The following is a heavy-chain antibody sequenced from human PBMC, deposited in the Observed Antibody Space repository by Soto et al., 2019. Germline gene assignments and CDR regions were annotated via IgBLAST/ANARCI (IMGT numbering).Heavy chain of an antibody. D-gene: IGHD4-17*01. V-gene: IGHV4-39*01. CDR1: GDSISSSNYF. CDR2: IFYSGST. J-gene: IGHJ6*02. Sequence: PSETLSLTCTVSGDSISSSNYFWGWIRQPPGKGLEWIGTIFYSGSTYYNPSLKSRVTISVDTSKNQFSLKLTSVTAADTALYYCARSLTTVVTMDVWGQGTTVTVSS. CDR3: ARSLTTVVTMDV.